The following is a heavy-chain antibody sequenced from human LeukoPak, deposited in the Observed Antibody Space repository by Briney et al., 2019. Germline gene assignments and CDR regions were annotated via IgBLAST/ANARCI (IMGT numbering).Heavy chain of an antibody. CDR3: ARGRYFDWLLSYFDY. J-gene: IGHJ4*02. Sequence: GGSLRLSCAASGFTFSSYSMNWVRQAPGKGLEWVSSISSSSSYIYYADSVKGRFTISRDNAKNSLYLQMNSLRAEDTAVYYCARGRYFDWLLSYFDYWGQGTLVTVSS. D-gene: IGHD3-9*01. CDR1: GFTFSSYS. CDR2: ISSSSSYI. V-gene: IGHV3-21*01.